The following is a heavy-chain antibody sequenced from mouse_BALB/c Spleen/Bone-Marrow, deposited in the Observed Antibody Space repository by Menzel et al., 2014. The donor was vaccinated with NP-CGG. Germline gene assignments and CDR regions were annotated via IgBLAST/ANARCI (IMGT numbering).Heavy chain of an antibody. CDR2: IISYSSTY. CDR3: AREGCDYAGVDY. D-gene: IGHD2-13*01. Sequence: EVLLEESGAGFVQPGESLTLSCAASGFTFSSFCIHCIRQAPAKEQEGFAYIISYSSTYYYAATVKGRFTVSRDNPKNPLFLKMNGVRSEDTAMYYCAREGCDYAGVDYWGQGTSLTVSS. J-gene: IGHJ2*02. CDR1: GFTFSSFC. V-gene: IGHV5-17*02.